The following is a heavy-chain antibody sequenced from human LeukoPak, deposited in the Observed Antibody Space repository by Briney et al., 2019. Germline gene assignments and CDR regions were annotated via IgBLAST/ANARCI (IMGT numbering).Heavy chain of an antibody. CDR1: GYTFTGYY. Sequence: ASVRVSCKASGYTFTGYYMHGVRQAPGQGLEWMGWINPNSGGTNYAQKFQGRVTMTRDTSISTAYMELSRLRSDDTAVYYCAKTYYYDSRGYYGGTFDIWGQGTIVTVSS. CDR3: AKTYYYDSRGYYGGTFDI. CDR2: INPNSGGT. D-gene: IGHD3-22*01. V-gene: IGHV1-2*02. J-gene: IGHJ3*02.